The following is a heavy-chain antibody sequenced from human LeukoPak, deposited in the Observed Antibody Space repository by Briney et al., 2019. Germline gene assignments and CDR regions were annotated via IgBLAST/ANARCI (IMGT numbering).Heavy chain of an antibody. CDR1: GFTFSSYS. D-gene: IGHD2-2*01. J-gene: IGHJ4*02. CDR3: PIGDFVVVPAATSNFDY. CDR2: ISSSSSYI. V-gene: IGHV3-21*01. Sequence: KPGGSLRLSCAASGFTFSSYSMNWVRQAPGKGLEWVSSISSSSSYIYYADSVKGRFTISRDNAKNSLYLQMNSLRAEDTAVYYCPIGDFVVVPAATSNFDYWGQGTLVTVSS.